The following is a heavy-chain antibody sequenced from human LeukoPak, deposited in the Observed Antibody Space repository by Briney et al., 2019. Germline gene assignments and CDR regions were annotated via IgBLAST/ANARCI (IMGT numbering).Heavy chain of an antibody. V-gene: IGHV1-18*04. CDR1: GYTFTSYG. J-gene: IGHJ5*02. CDR3: ARGPEPGSGSYKNWFDP. D-gene: IGHD3-10*01. CDR2: ISAYNGNT. Sequence: ASVKVSCQASGYTFTSYGISWVRQAPGQGLEWMGWISAYNGNTNYAQKLQGRVTMTTDTSTSTAYMELRSLRSDDTAVYYCARGPEPGSGSYKNWFDPWGQGTLVTVSS.